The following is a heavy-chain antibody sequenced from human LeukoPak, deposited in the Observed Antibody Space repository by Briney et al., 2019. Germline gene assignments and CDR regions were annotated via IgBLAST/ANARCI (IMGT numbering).Heavy chain of an antibody. D-gene: IGHD6-13*01. CDR2: IYSSGST. V-gene: IGHV4-4*07. CDR3: ARSDSSSRFDP. CDR1: GGSISSFY. Sequence: SETLSLTCTVSGGSISSFYWSWIRQPAGKGLEWIGRIYSSGSTNYNPSLKSRVTMSADTSKNQFSLKVRSVTAADTAVYYCARSDSSSRFDPWGQGTLVTVSS. J-gene: IGHJ5*02.